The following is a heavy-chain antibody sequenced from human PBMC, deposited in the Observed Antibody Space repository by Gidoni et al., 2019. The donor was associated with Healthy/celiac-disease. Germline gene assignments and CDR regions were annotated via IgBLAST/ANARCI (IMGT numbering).Heavy chain of an antibody. CDR1: GFTFSSYR. D-gene: IGHD3-10*01. V-gene: IGHV3-48*02. CDR2: ISSIRSTI. J-gene: IGHJ5*02. CDR3: ARDGGRYYYGSGSHIGWFDP. Sequence: EVQLVESGGGLVQPGGSMRLSCAAYGFTFSSYRLNWVMQASGKGLEWVSYISSIRSTIYYADSVKGRFTITRDNAKNSLYLQMNSLRDEDTAVYYCARDGGRYYYGSGSHIGWFDPWGQGTLVTVSS.